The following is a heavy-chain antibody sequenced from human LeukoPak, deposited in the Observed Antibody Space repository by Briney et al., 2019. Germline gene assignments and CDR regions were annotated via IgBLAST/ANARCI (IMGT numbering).Heavy chain of an antibody. Sequence: GGSLRLSCPASGFTSSTYTMNWVRQAPGKGLEWVSSIGGSSNFVFYADSVKGRFTISRDNAKNSLYLQMNSLRVEDTAMYYCARVQGERRDYWGQGTLVTVSS. D-gene: IGHD3-16*01. J-gene: IGHJ4*02. CDR3: ARVQGERRDY. CDR2: IGGSSNFV. CDR1: GFTSSTYT. V-gene: IGHV3-21*01.